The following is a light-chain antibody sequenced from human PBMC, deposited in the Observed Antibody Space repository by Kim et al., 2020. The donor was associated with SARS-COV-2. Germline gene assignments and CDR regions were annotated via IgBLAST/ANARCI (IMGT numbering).Light chain of an antibody. CDR1: QGIRHA. Sequence: ASVGDGVTITCRASQGIRHALSWYQQRPGKAPKLLIYAASNLQSGVPTRFSGSGSGADFTLTISSLEPEDFATYFCLQDYNSPLTFGGGTKVDIK. CDR3: LQDYNSPLT. CDR2: AAS. V-gene: IGKV1-6*01. J-gene: IGKJ4*01.